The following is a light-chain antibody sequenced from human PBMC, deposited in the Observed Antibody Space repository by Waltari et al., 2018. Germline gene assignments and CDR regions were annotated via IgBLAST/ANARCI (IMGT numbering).Light chain of an antibody. J-gene: IGLJ2*01. CDR2: EDT. V-gene: IGLV3-10*01. CDR3: YSGDDSGNQEV. CDR1: ALPKKY. Sequence: SYELTQPPSVSVSPGQTARNTCPGAALPKKYGYWYQQKQGQAPVLVIYEDTERPSGIPERFSGSSSGTMATLTISGAQVEDEADYYCYSGDDSGNQEVFGGGTKLTVL.